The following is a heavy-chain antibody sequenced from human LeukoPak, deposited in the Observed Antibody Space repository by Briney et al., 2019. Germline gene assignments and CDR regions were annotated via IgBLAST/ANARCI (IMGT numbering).Heavy chain of an antibody. CDR1: GFTFSVYS. J-gene: IGHJ4*02. Sequence: PGGSLRLSCAASGFTFSVYSMNWVRQSPGQGLEWVSSISSSSNFTFYADSVKGRFSISRDNAKDSLYLQINSLRAEDTAVYYCARVGYIDEGIDYWGQGTLVTVSS. V-gene: IGHV3-21*01. D-gene: IGHD5-24*01. CDR3: ARVGYIDEGIDY. CDR2: ISSSSNFT.